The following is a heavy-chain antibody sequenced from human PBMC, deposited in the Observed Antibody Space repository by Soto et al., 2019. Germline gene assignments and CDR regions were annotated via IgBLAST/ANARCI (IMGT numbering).Heavy chain of an antibody. CDR2: IYYSGST. Sequence: QVQLQESGPGLVKPSQTLSLTCTVSGGSISSGGYYWSWIRQHPGKGLEWIGYIYYSGSTYYNPSLKSRVTISVDTYKNQLALKLSSVTDADTAVYYCARGRGEAGVLTWGQGTLVTVSS. D-gene: IGHD3-9*01. CDR3: ARGRGEAGVLT. J-gene: IGHJ5*02. V-gene: IGHV4-31*03. CDR1: GGSISSGGYY.